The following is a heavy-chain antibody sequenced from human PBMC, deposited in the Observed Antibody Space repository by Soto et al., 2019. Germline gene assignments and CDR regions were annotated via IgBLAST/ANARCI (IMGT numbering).Heavy chain of an antibody. D-gene: IGHD2-2*01. Sequence: PGGSLRLSCAASGFAFSAYAMSWVRQAPGKGLEGVSGMSNRCDSTQHADSVKGRFTISRDSSNNTLYLQMTSPRGEDTAVYYSAKDYHRLQHWGQGTLVTVSS. J-gene: IGHJ1*01. CDR3: AKDYHRLQH. CDR1: GFAFSAYA. V-gene: IGHV3-23*01. CDR2: MSNRCDST.